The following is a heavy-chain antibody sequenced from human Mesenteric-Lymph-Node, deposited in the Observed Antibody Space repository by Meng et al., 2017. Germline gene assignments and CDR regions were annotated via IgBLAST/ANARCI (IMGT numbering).Heavy chain of an antibody. J-gene: IGHJ4*02. V-gene: IGHV4-34*01. CDR1: GGSFSGYY. CDR2: INSSGRT. D-gene: IGHD3-16*02. CDR3: ARVNYVWGSYREDY. Sequence: QVELQQWGGGLLKPSETLSLTCAVYGGSFSGYYWSWIRQSPRKGLEWIGEINSSGRTNYNPSLESRVTISVDTSQNQFSLTLTSVTAADTAVYYCARVNYVWGSYREDYWGQGTLVTVSS.